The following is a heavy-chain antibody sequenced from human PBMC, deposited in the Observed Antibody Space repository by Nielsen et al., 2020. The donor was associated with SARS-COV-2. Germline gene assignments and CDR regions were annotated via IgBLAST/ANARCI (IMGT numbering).Heavy chain of an antibody. D-gene: IGHD3-22*01. J-gene: IGHJ4*02. Sequence: GESLKISCAASGFTFRTYAMHWVRQAPGKGLEWVAIISFDGTTKYNEDSVKGRFTISRDNSKNTLYLQMKSLRAEDTAVYYCAREWEDYDSSGFDYWGQGTLVTVSS. V-gene: IGHV3-30-3*01. CDR1: GFTFRTYA. CDR3: AREWEDYDSSGFDY. CDR2: ISFDGTTK.